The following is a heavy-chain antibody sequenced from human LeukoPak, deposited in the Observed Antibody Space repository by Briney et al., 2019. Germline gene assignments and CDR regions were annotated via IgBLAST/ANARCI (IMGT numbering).Heavy chain of an antibody. D-gene: IGHD6-13*01. Sequence: GGSLRLSCAASGFTFSSYAMSWVRQAPGKGLEWVSAISGSGGSTYYADSVKGRFTISRDNSKNTLYLQMNSLRAEDTAVYYCAREVGSDSSSWFLYWYFDLWGRGTLVTVSS. V-gene: IGHV3-23*01. CDR2: ISGSGGST. CDR1: GFTFSSYA. CDR3: AREVGSDSSSWFLYWYFDL. J-gene: IGHJ2*01.